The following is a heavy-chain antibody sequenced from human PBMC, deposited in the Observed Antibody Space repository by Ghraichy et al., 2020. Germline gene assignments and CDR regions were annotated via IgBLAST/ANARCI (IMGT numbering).Heavy chain of an antibody. CDR3: SRGGGAGTPVLYHMDV. D-gene: IGHD6-19*01. J-gene: IGHJ6*02. V-gene: IGHV3-21*01. CDR1: GLMFSPNT. Sequence: GESLNISCVASGLMFSPNTMNWVRQAPGKGLEWVASISSSTRYIYYADSVKGRFTIYRDNAQNSLYLQMNSLRAEDMAVYYCSRGGGAGTPVLYHMDVWGLGTTVTVSS. CDR2: ISSSTRYI.